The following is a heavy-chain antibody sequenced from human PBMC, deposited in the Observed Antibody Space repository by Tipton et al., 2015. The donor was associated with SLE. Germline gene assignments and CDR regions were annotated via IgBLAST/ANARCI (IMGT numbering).Heavy chain of an antibody. CDR2: LHSSGST. J-gene: IGHJ4*02. V-gene: IGHV4-61*02. Sequence: TLSLTCSVSGGSISSGLNYWSWIRQPAGKGLEWIGRLHSSGSTKYNPSLNSRVTMSLDESKSQFSLTLSSVTAADTAVYYCAKDYNHDNADYNWGQGTLVIVSS. CDR1: GGSISSGLNY. CDR3: AKDYNHDNADYN. D-gene: IGHD4-17*01.